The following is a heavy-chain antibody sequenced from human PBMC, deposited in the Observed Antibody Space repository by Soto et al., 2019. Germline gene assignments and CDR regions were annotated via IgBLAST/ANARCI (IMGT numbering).Heavy chain of an antibody. J-gene: IGHJ4*02. CDR2: IYSGGRR. CDR1: GFTVSSNY. CDR3: ARAVVVIATGSYYFDY. D-gene: IGHD2-21*01. V-gene: IGHV3-53*01. Sequence: GGSLRLSCAASGFTVSSNYMSWVRQAPGKGLEWVSVIYSGGRRYYADSVKGRFTISRDNSKNTLYLQMNSLRAEDTAVYYCARAVVVIATGSYYFDYWGQGTLVTVSS.